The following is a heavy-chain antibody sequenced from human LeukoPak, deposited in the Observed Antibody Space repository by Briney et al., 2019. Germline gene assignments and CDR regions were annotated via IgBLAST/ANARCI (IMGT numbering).Heavy chain of an antibody. D-gene: IGHD3-10*01. J-gene: IGHJ4*02. V-gene: IGHV3-33*01. Sequence: GGSLRLSCAASGFSFDTYAMHWVRQAPGQGLEWVALIWHDGSHKFYSNSVRGQFTISRDNSKNTVYLQMNNLRPDDTAVYYCARKFFGSGSYPDFWGKGPLVTVSS. CDR2: IWHDGSHK. CDR3: ARKFFGSGSYPDF. CDR1: GFSFDTYA.